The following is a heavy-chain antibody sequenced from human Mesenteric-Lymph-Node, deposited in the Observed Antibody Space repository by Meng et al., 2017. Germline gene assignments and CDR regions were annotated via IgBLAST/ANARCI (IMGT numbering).Heavy chain of an antibody. D-gene: IGHD6-13*01. CDR2: IYYSGST. J-gene: IGHJ4*02. Sequence: SETLSLTCAVYGGSFSGYYWSWIRQPPGKGLEWIGGIYYSGSTYYNPSLKSRVTISVDTSKNQFSLKLSSVTAADTAVYYCAREQADGNMGGYWGRGTLVTVSS. CDR3: AREQADGNMGGY. V-gene: IGHV4-34*01. CDR1: GGSFSGYY.